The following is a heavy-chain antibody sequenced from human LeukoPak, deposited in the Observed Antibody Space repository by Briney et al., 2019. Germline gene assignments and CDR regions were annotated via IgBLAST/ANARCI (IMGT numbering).Heavy chain of an antibody. CDR2: INPNSGGT. D-gene: IGHD2-15*01. CDR3: ARDPVVAATNAFDI. J-gene: IGHJ3*02. CDR1: GYTFTGYY. Sequence: ASVKVSCKASGYTFTGYYMHWVRQAPGQGLEWRGWINPNSGGTNYAQKFQGRVTMTRDTSISTAYMELSRLRSDDTAVYYCARDPVVAATNAFDIWGQGTMVTVSS. V-gene: IGHV1-2*02.